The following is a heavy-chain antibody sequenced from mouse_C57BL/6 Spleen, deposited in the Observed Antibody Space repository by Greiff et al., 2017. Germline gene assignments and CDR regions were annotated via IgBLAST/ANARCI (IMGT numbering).Heavy chain of an antibody. D-gene: IGHD1-1*01. CDR1: GYTFTSYW. CDR2: IDPSDSET. J-gene: IGHJ3*01. CDR3: ARDYYGSSAFAD. V-gene: IGHV1-52*01. Sequence: VQLQQPGAELVRPGSSVKLSCKASGYTFTSYWMHWVKQRPIQGLEWIGNIDPSDSETHYNQKFKDKATLTVDKSSSTAYMQLSSLTSEDSAVYYCARDYYGSSAFADWGKGTLVTVAA.